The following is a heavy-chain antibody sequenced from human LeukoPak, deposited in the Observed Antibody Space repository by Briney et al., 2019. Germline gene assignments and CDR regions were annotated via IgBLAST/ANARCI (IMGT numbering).Heavy chain of an antibody. CDR2: ISSSSSYI. CDR1: GFTFSSYS. V-gene: IGHV3-21*01. D-gene: IGHD5-18*01. Sequence: SGGSLRLSCAASGFTFSSYSMNWVRQAPGKGLEWVSSISSSSSYIYYADSVKGRFTISRDNAKNSLYLQMNSLRAEDTAVYYCARNSRGYSPHAFDIWGQGTMVTVSS. J-gene: IGHJ3*02. CDR3: ARNSRGYSPHAFDI.